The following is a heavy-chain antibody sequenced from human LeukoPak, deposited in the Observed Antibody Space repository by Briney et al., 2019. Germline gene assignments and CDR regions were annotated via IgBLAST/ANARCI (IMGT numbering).Heavy chain of an antibody. CDR2: ISSSSSYI. J-gene: IGHJ4*02. V-gene: IGHV3-21*01. Sequence: KTGGSLRLSCAASGFTFSSYSMNWVRQAPGKGLEWVSSISSSSSYIYYAGSVKGRFTISRDNAKNSLYLQMNSLRAEDTAVYYCARDLLTTVFDYWGQGTLVTVSS. D-gene: IGHD4-17*01. CDR1: GFTFSSYS. CDR3: ARDLLTTVFDY.